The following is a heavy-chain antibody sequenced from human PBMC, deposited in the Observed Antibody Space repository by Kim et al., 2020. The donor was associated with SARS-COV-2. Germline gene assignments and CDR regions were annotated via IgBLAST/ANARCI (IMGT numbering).Heavy chain of an antibody. Sequence: GGSLRLSCAASGFSFGEYGMNWVRQAPGKGLEWVSGINWNGGSTGYAESVKGRFTISRDNAKNSLYLQMNSLRAEDTALYYCARGIEISFSYYSDYWGQGTLVTVSS. CDR3: ARGIEISFSYYSDY. D-gene: IGHD2-15*01. V-gene: IGHV3-20*04. CDR1: GFSFGEYG. CDR2: INWNGGST. J-gene: IGHJ4*02.